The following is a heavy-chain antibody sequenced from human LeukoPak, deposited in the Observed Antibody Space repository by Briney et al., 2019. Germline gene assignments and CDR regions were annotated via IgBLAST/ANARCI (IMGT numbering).Heavy chain of an antibody. V-gene: IGHV4-59*01. D-gene: IGHD3-22*01. J-gene: IGHJ6*02. CDR2: FYYSGST. CDR3: ARVPYYYDSSGPGDYGMDV. CDR1: GGSISSYY. Sequence: SETLSLTCSVWGGSISSYYWSGMRQPPGKALEWIAYFYYSGSTNYNPSLKSRVTISVDTSKNQFSLKLSSVTAADTAVYYCARVPYYYDSSGPGDYGMDVWGQGTTVTVSS.